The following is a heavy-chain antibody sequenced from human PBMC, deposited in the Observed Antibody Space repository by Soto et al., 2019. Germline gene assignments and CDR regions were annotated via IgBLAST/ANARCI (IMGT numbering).Heavy chain of an antibody. CDR3: ASNAESGGYASVDY. D-gene: IGHD1-26*01. J-gene: IGHJ4*02. CDR2: ISSSSSYI. CDR1: GLTFSSYS. Sequence: EVQLVESGGGLVKPGGSLRLSCAASGLTFSSYSMNWVRQAPGKGLEWVSSISSSSSYIYYVDSVKGRFTISRANAKNSLYLQMNSLRAGDTAVYYCASNAESGGYASVDYWGQGTLVTVSS. V-gene: IGHV3-21*01.